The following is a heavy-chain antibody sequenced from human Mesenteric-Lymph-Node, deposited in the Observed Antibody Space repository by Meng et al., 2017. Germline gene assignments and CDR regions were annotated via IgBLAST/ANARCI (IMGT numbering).Heavy chain of an antibody. CDR1: GGSFSGYY. D-gene: IGHD6-13*01. CDR2: INHSGST. CDR3: ARGGGNSWYIDY. Sequence: QVQLQQWGAGRLKPSETLSRTCAVHGGSFSGYYWSWIRQPPGKGLEWIGEINHSGSTNSNPSLKSRVTISVDTSKNQFSLKLSSVTAADTAVYYCARGGGNSWYIDYWGQGTLVTVSS. J-gene: IGHJ4*02. V-gene: IGHV4-34*01.